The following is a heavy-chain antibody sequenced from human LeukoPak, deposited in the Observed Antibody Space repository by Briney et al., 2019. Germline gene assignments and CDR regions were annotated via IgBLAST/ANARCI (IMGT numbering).Heavy chain of an antibody. J-gene: IGHJ4*02. D-gene: IGHD1-14*01. V-gene: IGHV4-34*01. Sequence: SETLSLTGAVYGGSFSGYYWSWIRQPPGKGLEWIGEINHSGSTNYNPSLKSRVTISVDTSKNQFSLKLSSVTAADTAVYYCARGPYRGFDYWGQGTLVTVSS. CDR2: INHSGST. CDR3: ARGPYRGFDY. CDR1: GGSFSGYY.